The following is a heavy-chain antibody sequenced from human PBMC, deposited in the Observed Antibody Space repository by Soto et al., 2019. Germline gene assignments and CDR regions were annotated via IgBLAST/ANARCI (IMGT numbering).Heavy chain of an antibody. CDR2: ISGSGGST. CDR3: AKDGGYCSGGSCLHAFDY. J-gene: IGHJ4*02. V-gene: IGHV3-23*01. D-gene: IGHD2-15*01. CDR1: GFTFSSYA. Sequence: VQLLESGGGLVQPGGSLRLSCAASGFTFSSYAMSWVRQAPGKGLEWVSAISGSGGSTYYADSVKGRFTISRDNSKNTLYLQMNSLRAEDTAVYYCAKDGGYCSGGSCLHAFDYWGQGTLVTVSS.